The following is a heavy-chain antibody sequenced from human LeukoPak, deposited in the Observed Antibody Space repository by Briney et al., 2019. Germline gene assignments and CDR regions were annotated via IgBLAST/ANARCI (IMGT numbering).Heavy chain of an antibody. CDR1: GFTFDDYA. J-gene: IGHJ3*02. D-gene: IGHD1-26*01. V-gene: IGHV3-7*01. Sequence: GGSLRLSCAASGFTFDDYAMHWVRQAPGKGLEWMANIKQDGSEKYYVDSVKGRFTISRDNAKNSLYLQMNSLRAEDTALYYCARDDGGSFSTTFDIWGQGTMVTVSS. CDR2: IKQDGSEK. CDR3: ARDDGGSFSTTFDI.